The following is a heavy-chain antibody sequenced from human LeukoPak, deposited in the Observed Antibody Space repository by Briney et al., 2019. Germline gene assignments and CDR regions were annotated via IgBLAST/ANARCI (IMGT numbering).Heavy chain of an antibody. V-gene: IGHV4-39*01. Sequence: SETLSLTCTVSGGSISSSSYYWGWIRQPPGKGLEWIGIFYYSGSTYYNASLKSRLTISVDTSKNQFSLQLSSVTAADTAMYYCASSYCSSTRCYYYYYYNMDVWGKGTTVTVSS. D-gene: IGHD2-2*01. CDR2: FYYSGST. CDR1: GGSISSSSYY. J-gene: IGHJ6*03. CDR3: ASSYCSSTRCYYYYYYNMDV.